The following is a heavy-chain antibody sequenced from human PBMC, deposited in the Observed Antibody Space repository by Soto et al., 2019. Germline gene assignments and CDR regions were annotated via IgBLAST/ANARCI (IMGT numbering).Heavy chain of an antibody. D-gene: IGHD2-15*01. CDR3: AKDDHCSGGGCYGGFDS. V-gene: IGHV3-9*01. CDR1: GFTFDEFS. J-gene: IGHJ4*02. Sequence: VDLVESGGGLIQPGRSLRLSCAASGFTFDEFSMHWVRQVPGKGPEWVSGISWNNHVIGYAGSVKGRFTIFRDNAKNSLFLQMNGLRSEDTALYYCAKDDHCSGGGCYGGFDSWGQGVLVTVSP. CDR2: ISWNNHVI.